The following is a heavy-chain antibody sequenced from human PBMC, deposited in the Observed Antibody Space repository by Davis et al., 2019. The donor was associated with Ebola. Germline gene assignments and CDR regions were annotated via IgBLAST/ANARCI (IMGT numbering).Heavy chain of an antibody. CDR3: ARVRAIWSRMDV. CDR2: INHSGST. D-gene: IGHD2-2*02. Sequence: MPGGSLRLSCAVYGGSFSGYYWSWIRQPPGKGLEWIGEINHSGSTNYNPSLKSRVTISVDTSKNQFSLKLSSVTAADTAVYYCARVRAIWSRMDVWGQGTTVTVSS. CDR1: GGSFSGYY. V-gene: IGHV4-34*01. J-gene: IGHJ6*02.